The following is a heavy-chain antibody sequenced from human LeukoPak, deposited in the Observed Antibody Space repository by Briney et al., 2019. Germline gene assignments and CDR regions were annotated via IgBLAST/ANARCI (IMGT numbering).Heavy chain of an antibody. D-gene: IGHD1-14*01. J-gene: IGHJ4*02. CDR2: IKQDGSET. V-gene: IGHV3-7*01. Sequence: PGGSLRLSCATSGFTFSTYWMSWVRQAPGKGLEWVANIKQDGSETYYADSVKGRFTIFRDNAKNSLYLQMDSLRVEDTAVYYCANGDRFDYWGQGTLDIVSS. CDR1: GFTFSTYW. CDR3: ANGDRFDY.